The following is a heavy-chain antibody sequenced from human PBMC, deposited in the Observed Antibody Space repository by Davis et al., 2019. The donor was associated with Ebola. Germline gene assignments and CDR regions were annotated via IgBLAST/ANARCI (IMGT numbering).Heavy chain of an antibody. Sequence: ASVTVSCKASGYTFSNYAFSWVRQAPGQGLERLGWFGTYNGNTHYAQKPQGRITLTTDTSSTTAYMELRSLTSDDTAIYYCARDHSSLDYWGQGTLVTVSS. CDR3: ARDHSSLDY. J-gene: IGHJ4*02. CDR2: FGTYNGNT. CDR1: GYTFSNYA. V-gene: IGHV1-18*01. D-gene: IGHD6-13*01.